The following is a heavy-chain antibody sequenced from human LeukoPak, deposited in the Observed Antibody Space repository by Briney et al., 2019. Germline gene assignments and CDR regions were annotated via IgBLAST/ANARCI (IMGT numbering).Heavy chain of an antibody. D-gene: IGHD6-19*01. CDR2: IYYTRST. J-gene: IGHJ4*02. Sequence: SETLSLTCTVSGGSFSSYYWSWIRQPPGKGLEWIGYIYYTRSTNYNPSLKSRATISVDTSKDQFSLNLSSVTAADTAVYYCARHRYSSAWSVVDYWGQGTLVTVSS. V-gene: IGHV4-59*08. CDR1: GGSFSSYY. CDR3: ARHRYSSAWSVVDY.